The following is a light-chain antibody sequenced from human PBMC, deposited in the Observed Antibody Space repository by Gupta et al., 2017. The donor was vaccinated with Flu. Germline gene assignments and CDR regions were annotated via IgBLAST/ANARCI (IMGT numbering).Light chain of an antibody. Sequence: QSVLTPPHSGSSAPGQSGTITTTVRSSNIGAGYQVHWYQQLPGPAPNLLFFGVYKRPSGVPDRFSGSRSGTSASLAITGLQAEEEAVYYCHSKDSSRRGGVFGGGTKLTVL. CDR1: SSNIGAGYQ. CDR2: GVY. J-gene: IGLJ3*02. V-gene: IGLV1-40*01. CDR3: HSKDSSRRGGV.